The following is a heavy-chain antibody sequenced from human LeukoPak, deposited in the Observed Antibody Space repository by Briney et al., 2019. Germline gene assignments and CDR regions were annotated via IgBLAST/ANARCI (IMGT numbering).Heavy chain of an antibody. V-gene: IGHV3-23*01. CDR2: LSSSGDNT. Sequence: GSLRLSCAASGFTFNYYAMSWVRQAPGKGLEWVAGLSSSGDNTYYTDSVKGRFTISRDNSRNTLYLQMSSLRADDTAVYYCAKGSKSRSEQYYYYYYMDVWGKGTTITVSS. CDR3: AKGSKSRSEQYYYYYYMDV. CDR1: GFTFNYYA. J-gene: IGHJ6*03. D-gene: IGHD1/OR15-1a*01.